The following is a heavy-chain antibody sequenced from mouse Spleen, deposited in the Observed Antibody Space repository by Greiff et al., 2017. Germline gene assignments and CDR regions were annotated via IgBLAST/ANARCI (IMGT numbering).Heavy chain of an antibody. D-gene: IGHD1-1*01. CDR2: IYPRSGNT. CDR1: GYTFTSYG. Sequence: VQLQESGAELARPGASVKLSCKASGYTFTSYGISWVKQRTGQGLEWIGEIYPRSGNTYYNEKFKGKATLTADKSSSTAYMQLNSLTSEDSAVYFCARTGGSTSYYFDYWGQGTTLTVSS. V-gene: IGHV1-81*01. CDR3: ARTGGSTSYYFDY. J-gene: IGHJ2*01.